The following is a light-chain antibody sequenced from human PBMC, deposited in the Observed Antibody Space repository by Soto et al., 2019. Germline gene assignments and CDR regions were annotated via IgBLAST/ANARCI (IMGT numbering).Light chain of an antibody. Sequence: EIVLTQSPGTLSLSPGERATLSCRASQSVSSSYLAWYQQKPGQAPRLLIYGASTRATGIPDRFSGSGSGTDFTLTISRLEPEESAVHYCQQYGSPPLFRGGPKVEIK. J-gene: IGKJ4*01. CDR2: GAS. CDR1: QSVSSSY. V-gene: IGKV3-20*01. CDR3: QQYGSPPL.